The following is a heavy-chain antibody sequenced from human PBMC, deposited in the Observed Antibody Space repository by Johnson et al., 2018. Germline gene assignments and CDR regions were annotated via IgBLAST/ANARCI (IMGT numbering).Heavy chain of an antibody. V-gene: IGHV4-59*01. Sequence: QVQLRELGPGLVKATVTLSLTCTVSGDSISNYYWSWVRQPPGKGLEYIGYIYYTGSTKYNPSLQSRVAISVDTSKNQFSLKLTSVTAADTAIYYCARQRGYYSHFDYWSQGTLVTVSS. CDR3: ARQRGYYSHFDY. J-gene: IGHJ4*02. CDR2: IYYTGST. CDR1: GDSISNYY. D-gene: IGHD3-22*01.